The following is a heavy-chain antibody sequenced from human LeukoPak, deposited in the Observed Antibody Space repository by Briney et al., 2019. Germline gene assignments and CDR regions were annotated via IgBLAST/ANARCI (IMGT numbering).Heavy chain of an antibody. CDR1: GFTVSSNY. J-gene: IGHJ3*02. Sequence: GGSLRLSCAASGFTVSSNYMSWVRQAPGKGLEWVSVIYSGGSTYHADSVKGRSTISRDNSKNTLYLQMNSLRAVDTAVYYCARGGSYSNAFDIWGQGTMVTVSS. CDR3: ARGGSYSNAFDI. D-gene: IGHD1-26*01. V-gene: IGHV3-53*01. CDR2: IYSGGST.